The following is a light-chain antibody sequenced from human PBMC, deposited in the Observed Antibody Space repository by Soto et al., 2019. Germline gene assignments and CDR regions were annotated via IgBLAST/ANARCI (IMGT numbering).Light chain of an antibody. Sequence: DIQMTQSPSTLSASVGDRVTITCRASQTISSWSAWYQQKPGKAPDLLIYDASSLQDGVPSRFSGRGSGTEFTLTISSLQPDDFATYFCQQYITFPYTFGQGTKLEIK. CDR1: QTISSW. J-gene: IGKJ2*01. V-gene: IGKV1-5*01. CDR3: QQYITFPYT. CDR2: DAS.